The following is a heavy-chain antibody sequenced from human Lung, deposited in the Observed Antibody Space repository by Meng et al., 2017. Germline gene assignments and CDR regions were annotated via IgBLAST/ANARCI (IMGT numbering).Heavy chain of an antibody. V-gene: IGHV4-4*07. CDR1: GGSISGYF. CDR3: ARGVGSLDF. Sequence: QVQLLESGPGLVKPSETLSLPCDVSGGSISGYFWTWIRQPAGKGLDWIGRVYSSGSANYNPSLKSRVTMSVDRSKNQFSLQLTSVTAADTAVYYCARGVGSLDFWGQGALVTVSS. CDR2: VYSSGSA. J-gene: IGHJ4*02. D-gene: IGHD5/OR15-5a*01.